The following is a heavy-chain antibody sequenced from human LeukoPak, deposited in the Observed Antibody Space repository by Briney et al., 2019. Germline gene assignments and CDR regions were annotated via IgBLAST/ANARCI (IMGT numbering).Heavy chain of an antibody. D-gene: IGHD6-13*01. V-gene: IGHV1-46*01. Sequence: VASVKVSCKASGYTFTSYYMHWVRQAPGQGLEWMGIINPSGGSTSYAQKFQGRVTMTRDTSTSTVYMEVSSLRSEDTAVYYCAKDGMTAAATPGWFDPWGQGTLVTVSS. CDR3: AKDGMTAAATPGWFDP. CDR2: INPSGGST. CDR1: GYTFTSYY. J-gene: IGHJ5*02.